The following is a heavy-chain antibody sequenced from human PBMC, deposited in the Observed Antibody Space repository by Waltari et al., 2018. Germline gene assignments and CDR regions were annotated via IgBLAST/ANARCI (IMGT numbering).Heavy chain of an antibody. CDR2: IYYSGRT. J-gene: IGHJ6*03. D-gene: IGHD3-16*01. V-gene: IGHV4-59*01. CDR1: GGSISSYY. Sequence: QVQLQESGPGLVKPSETLSLTCTVSGGSISSYYWSWIRQPPGTGLEWIGYIYYSGRTNYNRARKSRVTISVDTSKNQCSLKLSSVTAADTAVYYCAREAKSWGVGDYYYYYMDVWGKGTTVTVSS. CDR3: AREAKSWGVGDYYYYYMDV.